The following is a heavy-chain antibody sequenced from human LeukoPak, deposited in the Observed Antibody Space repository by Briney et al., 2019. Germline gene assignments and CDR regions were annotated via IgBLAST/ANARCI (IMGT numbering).Heavy chain of an antibody. CDR1: GYTFTSYG. D-gene: IGHD6-13*01. J-gene: IGHJ6*02. CDR3: ARDVQQLANYYYYGLDV. V-gene: IGHV1-18*01. CDR2: ISAYNGNT. Sequence: ASVKASCKASGYTFTSYGITWVRQAPGQGLEWMAWISAYNGNTDYAQNLRGRVTMTTDTSTSTAYMELRSLRSDDTAVYYCARDVQQLANYYYYGLDVWGQGTTVTVSS.